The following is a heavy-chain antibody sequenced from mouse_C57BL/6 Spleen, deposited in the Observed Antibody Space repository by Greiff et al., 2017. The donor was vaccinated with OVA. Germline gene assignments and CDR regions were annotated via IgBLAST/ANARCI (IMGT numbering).Heavy chain of an antibody. J-gene: IGHJ2*01. Sequence: VQLQQSGPELVKPGASVTISCKASGYSFTSYYIHWVKQRPGQGLEWIGWIYPGSGNTKYTAKFKGKATLTADTSSSTAYMQLSSLTAEDAAVYYWARCLGGGFDYWGQGTTLTVSS. CDR3: ARCLGGGFDY. CDR2: IYPGSGNT. V-gene: IGHV1-66*01. CDR1: GYSFTSYY. D-gene: IGHD4-1*01.